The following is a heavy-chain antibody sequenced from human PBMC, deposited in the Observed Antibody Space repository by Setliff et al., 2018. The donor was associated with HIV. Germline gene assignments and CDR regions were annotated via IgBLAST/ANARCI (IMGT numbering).Heavy chain of an antibody. CDR2: IYHSGST. Sequence: SETLSLTCAVSGGSISSNWWSWVRQSPGKGLEWIGEIYHSGSTHYNPSLQSRVTISVDKSKSQFSLKLNSVTAADTAVYYCGGNDTVVRGHIDYWGQGTLVTVSS. J-gene: IGHJ4*02. CDR3: GGNDTVVRGHIDY. CDR1: GGSISSNW. D-gene: IGHD3-10*01. V-gene: IGHV4-4*02.